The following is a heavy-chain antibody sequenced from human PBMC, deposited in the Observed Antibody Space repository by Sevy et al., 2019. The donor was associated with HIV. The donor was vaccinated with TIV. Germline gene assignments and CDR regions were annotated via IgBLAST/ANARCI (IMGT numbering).Heavy chain of an antibody. V-gene: IGHV1-24*01. J-gene: IGHJ4*02. Sequence: ASVKVSCKVSGYTLTDLSMHWVRQAPGKGLEWMGAFDPEDGETIYAQRFQGRVTMTEDTSTVTAYMQLSSLRSEDTAVYYCVTATAPYDSSGYYSDYWGQGTLVTVSS. CDR3: VTATAPYDSSGYYSDY. CDR2: FDPEDGET. D-gene: IGHD3-22*01. CDR1: GYTLTDLS.